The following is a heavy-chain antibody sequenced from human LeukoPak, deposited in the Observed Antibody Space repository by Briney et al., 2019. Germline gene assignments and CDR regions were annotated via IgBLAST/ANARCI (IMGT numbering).Heavy chain of an antibody. CDR2: VYNSGST. Sequence: PSETLSLTCTVSGGSISSYYWSWIRQPPGKGLEWIGYVYNSGSTNYNHSLKSRVPISVDTAKNQFSLNLNSVTATATATYYCARGQYDVLTRSYYFNYWGQGILVTVSS. J-gene: IGHJ4*02. V-gene: IGHV4-59*01. CDR3: ARGQYDVLTRSYYFNY. CDR1: GGSISSYY. D-gene: IGHD3-9*01.